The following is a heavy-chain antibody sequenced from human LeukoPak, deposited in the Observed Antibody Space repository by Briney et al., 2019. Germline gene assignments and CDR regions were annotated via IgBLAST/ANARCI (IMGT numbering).Heavy chain of an antibody. CDR3: ARDFRRGYDFWSGFEY. CDR2: ISSSSSYI. D-gene: IGHD3-3*01. Sequence: GGSLRLSYAASGFTFSSYSMNWVRQAPGKGLEWVSSISSSSSYIYYADSVKGRFTISRDNAKNSLYLQMNSLRAEDTAVYYCARDFRRGYDFWSGFEYWGQGTLVTVSS. V-gene: IGHV3-21*01. CDR1: GFTFSSYS. J-gene: IGHJ4*02.